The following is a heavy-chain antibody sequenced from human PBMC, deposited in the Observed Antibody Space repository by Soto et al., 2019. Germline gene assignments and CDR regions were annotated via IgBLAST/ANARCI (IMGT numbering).Heavy chain of an antibody. Sequence: ASVKVSCKASGYTFTSYYMHWVRQAPGQGLKWMGIINPSGGSTSYAQKFQGRVTMTRDTSTSTVYMELSSLRSEDTAVYYCARVSHHYCTNGVCYDPPFGWGQGTLVTVSS. CDR2: INPSGGST. D-gene: IGHD2-8*01. CDR1: GYTFTSYY. V-gene: IGHV1-46*01. CDR3: ARVSHHYCTNGVCYDPPFG. J-gene: IGHJ4*02.